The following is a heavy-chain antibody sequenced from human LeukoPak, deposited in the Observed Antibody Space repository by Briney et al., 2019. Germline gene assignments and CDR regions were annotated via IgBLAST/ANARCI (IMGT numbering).Heavy chain of an antibody. CDR1: GFTFSSYA. V-gene: IGHV3-23*01. Sequence: GGSLRLSCAASGFTFSSYAMSWGRQPPGKGLEWVSGIIGSGGSTHYADSVKGQFTISRDNSKNTLWLQMNRLSAEDTALYYCAKKGDSGWVFDYWGQGTLVTVSS. CDR2: IIGSGGST. CDR3: AKKGDSGWVFDY. J-gene: IGHJ4*02. D-gene: IGHD6-19*01.